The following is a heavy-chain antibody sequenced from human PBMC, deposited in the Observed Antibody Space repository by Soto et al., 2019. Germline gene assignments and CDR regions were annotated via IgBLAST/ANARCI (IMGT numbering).Heavy chain of an antibody. J-gene: IGHJ4*02. D-gene: IGHD5-18*01. CDR2: INQDGRQK. Sequence: EVELVESGGGLVQPGGSLRLSCAASGFTFSHHWMGWVRQAPGKGLEWLATINQDGRQKYYVDSVKSRFTISRDNAQNSVYLQMNSLGADDTAVYFCGRDYGYYVFEYWGQGTLVAVSS. CDR3: GRDYGYYVFEY. V-gene: IGHV3-7*01. CDR1: GFTFSHHW.